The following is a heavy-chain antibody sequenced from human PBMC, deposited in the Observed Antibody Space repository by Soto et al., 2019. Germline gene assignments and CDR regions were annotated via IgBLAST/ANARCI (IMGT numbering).Heavy chain of an antibody. CDR2: ISGSGGST. CDR1: GFTFSSYA. V-gene: IGHV3-23*01. D-gene: IGHD2-21*02. J-gene: IGHJ5*02. Sequence: GFPRLSCAASGFTFSSYAMSWVRQAPGKGLEWVSAISGSGGSTYYADSVKGRFTISRDNSKNTLYLQMNSLIAEDTAVYYCAKDQAYCGGDCYSGWFDPWGQGTLVTVSS. CDR3: AKDQAYCGGDCYSGWFDP.